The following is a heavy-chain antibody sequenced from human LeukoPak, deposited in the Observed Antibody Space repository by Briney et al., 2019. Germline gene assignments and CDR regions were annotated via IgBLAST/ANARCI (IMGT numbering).Heavy chain of an antibody. V-gene: IGHV3-30*02. CDR2: IRYDGSNK. D-gene: IGHD3-22*01. CDR3: AKLQYDSSGYYYHGNN. Sequence: GGSLRLSCAASGFTFSSYGMHWVRQAPGKGLEWVAFIRYDGSNKYYADSVKGRFTISRDNSKNTLYLQMNSLRAGDTAVYYCAKLQYDSSGYYYHGNNWGQGTLVTVSS. J-gene: IGHJ4*02. CDR1: GFTFSSYG.